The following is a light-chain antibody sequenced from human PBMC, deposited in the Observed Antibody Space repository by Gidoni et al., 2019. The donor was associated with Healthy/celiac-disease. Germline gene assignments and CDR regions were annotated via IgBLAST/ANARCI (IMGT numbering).Light chain of an antibody. J-gene: IGKJ3*01. CDR1: QSVSSSY. CDR3: QQYVSSR. Sequence: IVLTQYPDTLSLSPGARATLSCSASQSVSSSYLAWYQQKPGQAPRLLSYGASSMATGIPDRFSGRGSGTDFTLTISRLEPEDFAVYYCQQYVSSRFGPGTKVDIK. CDR2: GAS. V-gene: IGKV3-20*01.